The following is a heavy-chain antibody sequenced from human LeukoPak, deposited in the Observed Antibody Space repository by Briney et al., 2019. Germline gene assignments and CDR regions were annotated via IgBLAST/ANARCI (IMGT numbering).Heavy chain of an antibody. D-gene: IGHD4-17*01. V-gene: IGHV3-74*01. Sequence: GGSLRLSCAASGFTFSSYWMHWVRQAPGRGLVWVSRIDTDGSSTSYADSVKARFTISRDNAKNTLYLQMNSLRVEDTAVYYCARGATVTTLDSWGQGTLVTVSS. CDR1: GFTFSSYW. J-gene: IGHJ5*01. CDR2: IDTDGSST. CDR3: ARGATVTTLDS.